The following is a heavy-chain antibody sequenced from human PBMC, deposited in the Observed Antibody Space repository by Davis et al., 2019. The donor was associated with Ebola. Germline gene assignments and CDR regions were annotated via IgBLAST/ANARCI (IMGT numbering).Heavy chain of an antibody. CDR3: ARQVLVSPYLDY. CDR1: GFTFDDYA. CDR2: IHYSGST. D-gene: IGHD2-21*01. J-gene: IGHJ4*02. V-gene: IGHV4-59*01. Sequence: GSLRLSCAASGFTFDDYAMHWVRQAPGKGLEWIGHIHYSGSTNYNPSLKSRVTISADTSKNQFSLKLSSVTAADTALYYCARQVLVSPYLDYWGQGTLVTVSS.